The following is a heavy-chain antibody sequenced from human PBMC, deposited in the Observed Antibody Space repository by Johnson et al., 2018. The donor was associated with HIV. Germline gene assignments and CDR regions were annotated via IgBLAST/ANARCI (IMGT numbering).Heavy chain of an antibody. D-gene: IGHD1-20*01. V-gene: IGHV3-30*02. Sequence: QVQLVESGGGVVQPGGSLRLSCAASGFTFNSYGMHWVRQAPGKGLAWVAFIRYDGTNKYYADSVKGRFTISRDNSKNTLFLQMNSLRAEDTSVYYCARDLNPDNWNPYAVDIWGQGTMVTVSS. CDR3: ARDLNPDNWNPYAVDI. CDR2: IRYDGTNK. J-gene: IGHJ3*02. CDR1: GFTFNSYG.